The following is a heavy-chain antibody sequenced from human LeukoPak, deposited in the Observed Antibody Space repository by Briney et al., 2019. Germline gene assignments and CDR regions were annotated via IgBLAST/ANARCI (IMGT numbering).Heavy chain of an antibody. CDR2: ISYDGSNR. Sequence: PGTSLSLSCAASGFTFSSYGMHWVRQAPGKGLEWVAVISYDGSNRYYADSVKGRFTISRDNSKNTLYLQMNSLRAEDTAVYYCARDHRTTVTVYYFDYWGQGTLVTVSS. D-gene: IGHD4-17*01. V-gene: IGHV3-30*03. J-gene: IGHJ4*02. CDR3: ARDHRTTVTVYYFDY. CDR1: GFTFSSYG.